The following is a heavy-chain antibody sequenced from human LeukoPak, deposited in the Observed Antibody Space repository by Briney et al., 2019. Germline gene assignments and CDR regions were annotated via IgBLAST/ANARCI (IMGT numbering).Heavy chain of an antibody. Sequence: GGSLRLSCAASGFTFSSDAMSWVRQAPGKGLEWVSAISGSGGSTYYADSVKGRSTISKDNSKNTLYLQMNSLRAEDTAVYYCAKDYDILTGLLAFDIWGQGTMVTVSS. V-gene: IGHV3-23*01. D-gene: IGHD3-9*01. J-gene: IGHJ3*02. CDR1: GFTFSSDA. CDR2: ISGSGGST. CDR3: AKDYDILTGLLAFDI.